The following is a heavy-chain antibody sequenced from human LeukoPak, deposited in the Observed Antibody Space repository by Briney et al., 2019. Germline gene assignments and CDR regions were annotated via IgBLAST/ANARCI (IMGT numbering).Heavy chain of an antibody. CDR2: MNPSDFDI. CDR1: GYNFDSYL. CDR3: ARQSGYYAFDF. Sequence: GESLKISCEGSGYNFDSYLIAWVRQVPGKGREWMGIMNPSDFDIRKSPSFQVQVTISVHQSISTAYLEWSSLKASDTAIYYCARQSGYYAFDFWGQGTLVTVSS. D-gene: IGHD3-22*01. J-gene: IGHJ4*02. V-gene: IGHV5-51*01.